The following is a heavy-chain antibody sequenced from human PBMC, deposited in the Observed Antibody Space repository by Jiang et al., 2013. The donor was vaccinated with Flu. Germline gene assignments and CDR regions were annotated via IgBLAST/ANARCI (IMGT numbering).Heavy chain of an antibody. Sequence: GAEVKKPGESLRISCKGSGYSFTSYWISWVRQMPGKGLEWMGRIDPSDSYTNYSPSFQGHVTISADKSISTAYLQWSSLKASDTAMYYCARRGYCSGGSCSGAFDIWGQGTMVTVSS. D-gene: IGHD2-15*01. CDR1: GYSFTSYW. CDR2: IDPSDSYT. V-gene: IGHV5-10-1*01. CDR3: ARRGYCSGGSCSGAFDI. J-gene: IGHJ3*02.